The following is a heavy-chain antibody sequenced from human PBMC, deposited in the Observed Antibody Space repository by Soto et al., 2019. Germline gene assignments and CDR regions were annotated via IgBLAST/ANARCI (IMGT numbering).Heavy chain of an antibody. D-gene: IGHD3-9*01. CDR1: GFPFSDYY. J-gene: IGHJ4*02. CDR2: ISSSSSDT. Sequence: QVQLVESGGDLVKPGGSLRLSCAASGFPFSDYYMSWIRQAPGKGLEWVSSISSSSSDTNYAQSVKGRFTISRDNAKNSLHLQMDSLRDEHTAVYYCARRRPTGYYNYWGQGTLVTVSA. V-gene: IGHV3-11*05. CDR3: ARRRPTGYYNY.